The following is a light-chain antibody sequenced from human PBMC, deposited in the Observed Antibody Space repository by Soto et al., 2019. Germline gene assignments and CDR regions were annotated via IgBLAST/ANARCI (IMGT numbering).Light chain of an antibody. CDR2: EVS. CDR1: SSDVGSYNL. CDR3: CSYAGSSYV. Sequence: QSVLTQPASVSGSPGQSITISCTGTSSDVGSYNLVSWYQQHPGKAPKLMIYEVSKRPSGVSNRFSGSKSGNTASLTISGLQAEDEADYYCCSYAGSSYVFGTGTMVTVL. V-gene: IGLV2-23*02. J-gene: IGLJ1*01.